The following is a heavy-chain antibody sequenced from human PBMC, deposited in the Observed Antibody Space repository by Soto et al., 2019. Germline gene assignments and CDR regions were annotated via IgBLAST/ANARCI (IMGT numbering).Heavy chain of an antibody. D-gene: IGHD2-2*01. V-gene: IGHV4-4*07. CDR1: GGSINSYW. Sequence: SETLSLTCSVSGGSINSYWWSWIRQPAGKGLEWIGRVYSSGTTDYNPSLNSRATMSVETSKNQFSLKLTSVTAADTAVYYCARDIGSYAYAEGHWGQGIQVTVSS. J-gene: IGHJ4*02. CDR3: ARDIGSYAYAEGH. CDR2: VYSSGTT.